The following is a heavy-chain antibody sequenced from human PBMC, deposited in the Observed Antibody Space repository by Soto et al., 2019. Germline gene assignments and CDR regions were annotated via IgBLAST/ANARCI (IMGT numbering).Heavy chain of an antibody. CDR1: GFPFTNYG. J-gene: IGHJ4*02. Sequence: QVQLVESGGGVVQPGKSLRLSCAASGFPFTNYGMHWVREGPAKGLEWVAVISYDGSNTYYADSVKGRFTISRDNSKNTLYLQMNSLRPEDTALYYCVGGQYYFDYRGQGTLVTVSS. D-gene: IGHD3-10*01. CDR3: VGGQYYFDY. CDR2: ISYDGSNT. V-gene: IGHV3-30*03.